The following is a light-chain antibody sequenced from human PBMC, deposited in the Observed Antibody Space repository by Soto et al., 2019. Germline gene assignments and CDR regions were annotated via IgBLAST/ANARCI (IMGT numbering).Light chain of an antibody. CDR2: DND. CDR3: GTWDSSLSADV. J-gene: IGLJ2*01. V-gene: IGLV1-51*01. CDR1: SSNIGNNP. Sequence: QSVLTQPPSVSAAPGQKVTISCSGTSSNIGNNPVSWYQQLPGTAPKLLIYDNDKRPSGIPDRFSGSKSGTSATLGITGLQTGDEADYYCGTWDSSLSADVFGGGTKLTVL.